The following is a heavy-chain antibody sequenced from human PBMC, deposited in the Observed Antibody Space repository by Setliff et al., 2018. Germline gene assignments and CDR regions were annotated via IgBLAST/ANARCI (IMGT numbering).Heavy chain of an antibody. V-gene: IGHV4-61*09. CDR3: ARGPKWLTGIDC. CDR2: IYTSGST. J-gene: IGHJ4*02. Sequence: PSETLSLTCTVSGGSISSGSYYWSWIRQPAGKGLEWIGHIYTSGSTNYNPSLKSRVTISVDTSKNQFSLKLSSVTAADTAVYYCARGPKWLTGIDCWGQGTRVTVS. CDR1: GGSISSGSYY. D-gene: IGHD6-19*01.